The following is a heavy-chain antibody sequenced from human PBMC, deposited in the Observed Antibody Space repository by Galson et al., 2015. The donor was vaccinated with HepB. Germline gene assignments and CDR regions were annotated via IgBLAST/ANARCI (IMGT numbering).Heavy chain of an antibody. D-gene: IGHD1-26*01. CDR1: GGTFSSYA. J-gene: IGHJ3*02. Sequence: SVKVSCKASGGTFSSYAISWVRQAPGQGLEWMGGIIPMFGTVNYAQKFQGRVTITADESTSTAYMELSSLRSEDTAVYYSASARSGSYHDAFDIWGQGTMVTVSS. CDR3: ASARSGSYHDAFDI. CDR2: IIPMFGTV. V-gene: IGHV1-69*13.